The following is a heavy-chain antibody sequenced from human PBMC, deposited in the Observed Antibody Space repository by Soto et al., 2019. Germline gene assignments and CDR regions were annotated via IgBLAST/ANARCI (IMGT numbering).Heavy chain of an antibody. Sequence: EVQLVESGGGLVQPGGSERLSCVGSGYIIEDFDMNWVRQVPGKGLEWVSGISWNSATLAYADSVKGRFIVSRDNAKNILYLQMNSLRAEDAALYYCAKDVGSYYYDTSAYLYDYWGQGTLVTVSS. CDR2: ISWNSATL. V-gene: IGHV3-9*01. CDR1: GYIIEDFD. D-gene: IGHD3-22*01. J-gene: IGHJ4*02. CDR3: AKDVGSYYYDTSAYLYDY.